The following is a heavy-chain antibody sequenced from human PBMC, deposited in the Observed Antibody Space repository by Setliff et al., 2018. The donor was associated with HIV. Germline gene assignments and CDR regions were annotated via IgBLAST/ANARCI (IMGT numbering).Heavy chain of an antibody. J-gene: IGHJ6*03. D-gene: IGHD6-19*01. V-gene: IGHV4-39*07. CDR3: ARGYPGIAVAGLSYYYYYYMDV. CDR2: IFYSGST. CDR1: GGSVTDISYY. Sequence: PSETLSLTCTVSGGSVTDISYYWAWIRQPPGKGLQWVGTIFYSGSTYYNPSLKSRVTISVDTSKNQFSLKLSSVTAADTAVYYCARGYPGIAVAGLSYYYYYYMDVWGKGTTVTVSS.